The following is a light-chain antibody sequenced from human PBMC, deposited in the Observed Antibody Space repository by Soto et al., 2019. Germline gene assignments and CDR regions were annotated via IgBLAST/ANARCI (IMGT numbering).Light chain of an antibody. Sequence: VITESPGTVSFSPWGRVTLSCRARQSINTNLAWYQQKPGQAPRLLVYDVSNRATGIPARFSGGGSGTDFTLTISNLEPEDFAVYYCQQRSDWPCTFGQGTKVDIK. CDR2: DVS. CDR1: QSINTN. J-gene: IGKJ1*01. CDR3: QQRSDWPCT. V-gene: IGKV3-11*01.